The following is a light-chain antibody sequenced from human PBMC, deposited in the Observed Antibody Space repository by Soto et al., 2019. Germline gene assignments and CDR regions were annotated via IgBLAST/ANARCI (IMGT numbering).Light chain of an antibody. CDR2: GAS. J-gene: IGKJ4*01. CDR1: QTISSGY. V-gene: IGKV3-20*01. Sequence: EIVLTQPPATLPLSPGQRATLSCRASQTISSGYLAWYQQKPGQAPRLLIYGASSRATDIPDRFSGSGSGTDFSLTISRLEPEDFAVYYCQQYGGSPTTFGGGTKVDIK. CDR3: QQYGGSPTT.